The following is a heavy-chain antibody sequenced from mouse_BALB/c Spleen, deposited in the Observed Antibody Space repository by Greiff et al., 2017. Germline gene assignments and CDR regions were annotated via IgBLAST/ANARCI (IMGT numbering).Heavy chain of an antibody. CDR3: ARQNYRDDGYYAMDY. J-gene: IGHJ4*01. Sequence: DVKLVESGGGLVQPGGSLKLSCAASGFTFSSYTMSWVRQTPEKRLEWVAYISNGGGSTYYPDTVKGRFTISRDNAKNTLYLQMSSLKSEDTAMYYCARQNYRDDGYYAMDYWGQGTSVTVSS. CDR1: GFTFSSYT. V-gene: IGHV5-12-2*01. CDR2: ISNGGGST. D-gene: IGHD2-14*01.